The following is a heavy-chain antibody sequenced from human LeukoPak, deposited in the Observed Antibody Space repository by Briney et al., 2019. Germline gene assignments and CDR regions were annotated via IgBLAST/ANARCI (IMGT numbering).Heavy chain of an antibody. CDR3: ARDRYYDSSGYSDFDY. Sequence: ASVKVSCKASGYTLTGYYMHWVRQAPGQGLEWMGWINPNSGGTNYAQKFQGRVTMTRDTSISTAYMELSRLRSDDTAVYYCARDRYYDSSGYSDFDYWGQGTLVTVSS. J-gene: IGHJ4*02. CDR1: GYTLTGYY. D-gene: IGHD3-22*01. CDR2: INPNSGGT. V-gene: IGHV1-2*02.